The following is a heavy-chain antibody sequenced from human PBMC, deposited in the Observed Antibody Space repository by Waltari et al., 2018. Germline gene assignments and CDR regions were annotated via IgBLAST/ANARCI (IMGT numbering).Heavy chain of an antibody. J-gene: IGHJ3*02. Sequence: QVQLQQWGAGLLKPSETLSLTCAVYGGSFSGYYWSWIRQPPGKGLEWIGEINHSGSTNYHPSLKIRVTIAVDTSKNQFSLKLSSVTAADTAVYYCARQDVAVADNAFDIWGQGTMVTVSS. CDR3: ARQDVAVADNAFDI. CDR1: GGSFSGYY. V-gene: IGHV4-34*01. D-gene: IGHD6-19*01. CDR2: INHSGST.